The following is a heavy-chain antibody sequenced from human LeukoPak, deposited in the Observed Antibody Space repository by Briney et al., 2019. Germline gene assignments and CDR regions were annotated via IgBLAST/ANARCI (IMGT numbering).Heavy chain of an antibody. CDR3: ARGPCGGDCYEWFDP. CDR2: ISSSSSYI. V-gene: IGHV3-21*01. D-gene: IGHD2-21*02. Sequence: GGSLRLSCAASGFTFSSYSMNWVRQAPGKGLEWVSSISSSSSYIYYADSVKGRFTISRDNAKNSLYLQMNSLRAEDTAVYYCARGPCGGDCYEWFDPWGQGTLVTVSS. CDR1: GFTFSSYS. J-gene: IGHJ5*02.